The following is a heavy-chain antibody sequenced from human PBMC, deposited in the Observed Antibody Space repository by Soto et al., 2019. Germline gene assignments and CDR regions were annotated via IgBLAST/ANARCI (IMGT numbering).Heavy chain of an antibody. CDR2: ISAYNGNT. V-gene: IGHV1-18*01. CDR3: ARDFTGWPPDGVDS. D-gene: IGHD3-16*01. Sequence: QVHLVQSGAEVKKPGASVKVSCKASGFTFTSYAITWVRQAPGQGLEWMGWISAYNGNTNYAQKLQGRVTMTTDTPPSTAYMELGSLTSDDTAVYYCARDFTGWPPDGVDSWGQGTLVTVSS. J-gene: IGHJ4*02. CDR1: GFTFTSYA.